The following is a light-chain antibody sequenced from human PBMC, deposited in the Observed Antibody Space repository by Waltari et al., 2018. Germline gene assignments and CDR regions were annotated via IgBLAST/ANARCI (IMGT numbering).Light chain of an antibody. J-gene: IGKJ1*01. CDR1: QSVRNN. Sequence: EIVMTQSPATLSVSPGERATLSCRASQSVRNNLVWYQQKPGQAPRLLIYGASTRVTGIPARFSGSGSGTEFTLTISSLQSEDFAVYYCQQYNNWPPWTFGQGTQVQI. CDR2: GAS. V-gene: IGKV3-15*01. CDR3: QQYNNWPPWT.